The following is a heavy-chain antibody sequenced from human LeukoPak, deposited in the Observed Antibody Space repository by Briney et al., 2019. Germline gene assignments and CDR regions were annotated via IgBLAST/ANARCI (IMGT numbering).Heavy chain of an antibody. D-gene: IGHD2-15*01. CDR3: ARGSLYCSGGSCYPYYFDY. Sequence: PGGSLRLSCAASGFTFSDYYMSWIRQAPGKGLEWVSYISSSGSTIYYADSVKGRFTISRDNAKNSLYLQMNSLRAEDTAVYYCARGSLYCSGGSCYPYYFDYWGQGTLVTVSS. V-gene: IGHV3-11*04. J-gene: IGHJ4*02. CDR1: GFTFSDYY. CDR2: ISSSGSTI.